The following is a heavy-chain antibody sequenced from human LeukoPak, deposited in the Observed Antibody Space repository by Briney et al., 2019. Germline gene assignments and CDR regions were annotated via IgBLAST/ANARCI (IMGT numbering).Heavy chain of an antibody. CDR2: IYYSGST. Sequence: SETLSLTCTVSGGSISSYYWSWIRQPPGKGLEWIGYIYYSGSTNYNPSLKSRVTISVDTSKNQFSLKLSSVTAADTAVYSCASYSGSYWTGYYYYYMDVWGKGTTVTVSS. V-gene: IGHV4-59*01. J-gene: IGHJ6*03. CDR1: GGSISSYY. CDR3: ASYSGSYWTGYYYYYMDV. D-gene: IGHD1-26*01.